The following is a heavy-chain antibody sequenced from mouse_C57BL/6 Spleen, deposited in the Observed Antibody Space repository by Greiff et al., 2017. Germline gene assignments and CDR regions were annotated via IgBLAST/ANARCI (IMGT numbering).Heavy chain of an antibody. Sequence: QVQLQQSGAELVRPGASVTLSCKASGYTFTDYEMHWVKQTPVHGLEWIGAIDPETGGTAYTQKFKGKAIMTADKSSSTAYLELRSLTSEDSAVYYCTRSRGLDYGSSYEAMYDWGQGAAVTVAS. V-gene: IGHV1-15*01. CDR3: TRSRGLDYGSSYEAMYD. CDR1: GYTFTDYE. J-gene: IGHJ4*01. CDR2: IDPETGGT. D-gene: IGHD1-1*01.